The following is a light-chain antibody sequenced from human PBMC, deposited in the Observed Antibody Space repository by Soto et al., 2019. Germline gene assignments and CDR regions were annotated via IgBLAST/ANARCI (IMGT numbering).Light chain of an antibody. J-gene: IGKJ1*01. CDR3: HYGYPQWT. CDR1: QSGSSSY. V-gene: IGKV3-20*01. Sequence: EIVLTQSPDTLSLSPGERATLSCRASQSGSSSYLAWYQQRPGQPPRLLIYGVFTRADDIPDRFSGSGSGTDFTLTISSLQPEDFAVYYCHYGYPQWTFGQGTKVEI. CDR2: GVF.